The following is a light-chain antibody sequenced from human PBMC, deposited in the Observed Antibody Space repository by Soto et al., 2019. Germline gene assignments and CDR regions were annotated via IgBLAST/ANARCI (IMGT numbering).Light chain of an antibody. V-gene: IGKV1-39*01. CDR1: QSISSY. CDR2: AAS. J-gene: IGKJ2*01. CDR3: QQSYSTPRT. Sequence: IQMTQSPSSLSASVVDRVTITCRASQSISSYLNWYQQKPGKAPKLLIYAASSLQSGDPSRFSDSGSGTDFTLIISSLQPEYFVTYYCQQSYSTPRTFGQGTKLEIK.